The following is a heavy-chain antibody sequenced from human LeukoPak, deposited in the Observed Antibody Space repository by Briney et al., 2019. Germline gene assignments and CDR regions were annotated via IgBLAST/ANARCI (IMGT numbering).Heavy chain of an antibody. CDR2: ISYDGSTK. D-gene: IGHD5-18*01. J-gene: IGHJ3*02. CDR3: AKEKYSYGSDAFDI. V-gene: IGHV3-30*18. CDR1: GFIFRSYG. Sequence: GGSLRLSCAASGFIFRSYGMHWVRQAPGKGLEWVAVISYDGSTKYYADSVKGRFTISRDNSKNTLSLQMNSLRAEDSAVYYCAKEKYSYGSDAFDIWGQGTMVTVSS.